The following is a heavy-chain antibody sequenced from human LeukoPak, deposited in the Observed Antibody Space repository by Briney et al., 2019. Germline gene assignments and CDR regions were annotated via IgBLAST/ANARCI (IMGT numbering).Heavy chain of an antibody. CDR2: ISGSGYST. CDR1: GFTFSSYA. J-gene: IGHJ6*02. Sequence: GGSLRLSCAASGFTFSSYAMDWVRQAPGKGLEWVSGISGSGYSTYYADSVKGRFTISRDNSKNTLYLQMNSLRAEDTAVYYCAKDDGDGYYYGMDVWGQGTTVTVSS. D-gene: IGHD4-17*01. V-gene: IGHV3-23*01. CDR3: AKDDGDGYYYGMDV.